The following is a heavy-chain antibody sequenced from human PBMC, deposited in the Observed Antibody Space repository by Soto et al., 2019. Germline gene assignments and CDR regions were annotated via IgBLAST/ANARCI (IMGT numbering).Heavy chain of an antibody. D-gene: IGHD6-13*01. CDR1: GFSLSNAGLG. CDR3: ASTYSTSWYWFDP. V-gene: IGHV2-26*04. Sequence: QVTVKESGPVLVKPTETLTLTCTVSGFSLSNAGLGVSWIRQPPGKALEWLAHIFSNDEKSYSTSLKSRLTISKDPSKSQVVLTMTNMDPADTATYYCASTYSTSWYWFDPWGQGTLVTVSS. CDR2: IFSNDEK. J-gene: IGHJ5*02.